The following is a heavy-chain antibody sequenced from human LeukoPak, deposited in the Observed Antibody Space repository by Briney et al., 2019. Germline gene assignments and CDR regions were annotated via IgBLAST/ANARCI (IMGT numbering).Heavy chain of an antibody. V-gene: IGHV3-30*18. J-gene: IGHJ4*02. CDR3: AKGTYHYDSSGPFDY. Sequence: GRSLRLSCAASGFIFSSYGMHWVRQAPGKGLEWVAVISYDGVNKDHTDSVEGRFTISRDNSKNTLYLQMNSLRAEDTAVYYCAKGTYHYDSSGPFDYWGQGTLVTVSS. D-gene: IGHD3-22*01. CDR1: GFIFSSYG. CDR2: ISYDGVNK.